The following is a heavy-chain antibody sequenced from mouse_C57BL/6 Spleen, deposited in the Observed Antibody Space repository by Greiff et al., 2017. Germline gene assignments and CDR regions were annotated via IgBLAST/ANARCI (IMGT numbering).Heavy chain of an antibody. Sequence: QVQLQQSGAELVRPGSSVKLSCKASGYTFTSYCMHWVKQRPIQGLEWIGNIDPSDSETHYNQKFKDKATWTVDKSSSTAYMHLSSLKSEDFAVYDCARMDWDYWRQGTPLSVSS. CDR2: IDPSDSET. CDR3: ARMDWDY. CDR1: GYTFTSYC. D-gene: IGHD4-1*01. V-gene: IGHV1-52*01. J-gene: IGHJ2*01.